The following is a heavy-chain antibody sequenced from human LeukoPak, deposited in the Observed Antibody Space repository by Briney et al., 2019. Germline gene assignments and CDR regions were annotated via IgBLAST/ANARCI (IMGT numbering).Heavy chain of an antibody. CDR2: IRSKAYGGTT. D-gene: IGHD6-13*01. V-gene: IGHV3-49*03. CDR3: TRDPGSAKYSSSGNWFDP. CDR1: GFTFGDYA. J-gene: IGHJ5*02. Sequence: PGRSLRLSCTASGFTFGDYAMSWFRQAPGKGLEWVGFIRSKAYGGTTEYAASVKGRFTISRDDSKSIAYLQMNSLKTEDTAVYYCTRDPGSAKYSSSGNWFDPWGQGTLVTVFS.